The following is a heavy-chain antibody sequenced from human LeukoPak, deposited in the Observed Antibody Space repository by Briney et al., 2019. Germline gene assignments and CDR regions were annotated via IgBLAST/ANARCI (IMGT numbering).Heavy chain of an antibody. CDR2: INVNGGAM. CDR3: ARGPRILAAGSYYFDS. CDR1: GFSFKDYY. V-gene: IGHV3-11*01. J-gene: IGHJ4*02. Sequence: GGSLRLSCAASGFSFKDYYFSWIRQAPGKGLEWVSFINVNGGAMYYADFGKGRFTISRDNAKSSLYLEMNSLRVEDTAVYYCARGPRILAAGSYYFDSWGQGSLVTVSS. D-gene: IGHD6-13*01.